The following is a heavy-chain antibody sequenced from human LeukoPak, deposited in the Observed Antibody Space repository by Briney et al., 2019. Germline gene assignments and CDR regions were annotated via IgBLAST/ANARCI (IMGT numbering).Heavy chain of an antibody. CDR3: ARKTNMVRGADQFDY. CDR1: GYTFTAYY. V-gene: IGHV1-2*02. D-gene: IGHD3-10*01. CDR2: INPNSGGT. J-gene: IGHJ4*02. Sequence: ASVKVSCKASGYTFTAYYMHWVRQAPGQGLEWMGWINPNSGGTNYAHKFQGRVTMTRDTSISTAYMDLSRLRSDDTAVYYCARKTNMVRGADQFDYWGQGTLVTVSS.